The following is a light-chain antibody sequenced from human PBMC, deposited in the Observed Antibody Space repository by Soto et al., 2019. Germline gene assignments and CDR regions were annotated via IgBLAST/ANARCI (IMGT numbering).Light chain of an antibody. Sequence: QSALTQPASVSGSPGPSITISCTGTSSDVGSYNLVSWYQQLPGKAPKVIICEVNKRPSGVSYRFSGSKSGNTASLTISGLQTEDEADYYCCSYAGTVAYVFGTGTKVTVL. CDR3: CSYAGTVAYV. CDR2: EVN. J-gene: IGLJ1*01. V-gene: IGLV2-23*02. CDR1: SSDVGSYNL.